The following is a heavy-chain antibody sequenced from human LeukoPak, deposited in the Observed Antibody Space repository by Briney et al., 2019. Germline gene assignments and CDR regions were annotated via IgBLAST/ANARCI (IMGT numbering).Heavy chain of an antibody. CDR1: GFTFSTYA. D-gene: IGHD1-26*01. CDR3: AKDLIVGATRPYYLDS. V-gene: IGHV3-23*01. Sequence: PGGSLRLSCTASGFTFSTYAMSWVRQAPGKGLEWVSSISGSDHNTYYADSVKGRFTISRDNSKNTLYLQVNSLRAEDTAVYYCAKDLIVGATRPYYLDSWGQGTLVTVSS. J-gene: IGHJ4*02. CDR2: ISGSDHNT.